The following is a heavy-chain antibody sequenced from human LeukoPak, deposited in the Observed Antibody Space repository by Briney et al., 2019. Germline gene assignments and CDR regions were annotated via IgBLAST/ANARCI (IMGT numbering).Heavy chain of an antibody. Sequence: PGGSLGLPCAASGFTFSSYSMNWVRQAPGKGLEWVSSISSSSSYIYYADSVKGRFTISRDNAKNSLYLQMNSLRAEDTAVYYCATPYSSGWYNAFDIWGQGTMVTVSS. CDR2: ISSSSSYI. J-gene: IGHJ3*02. CDR3: ATPYSSGWYNAFDI. D-gene: IGHD6-19*01. V-gene: IGHV3-21*01. CDR1: GFTFSSYS.